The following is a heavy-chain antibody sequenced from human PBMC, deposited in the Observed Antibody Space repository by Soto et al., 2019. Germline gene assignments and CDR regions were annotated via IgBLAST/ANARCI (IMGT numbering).Heavy chain of an antibody. CDR1: GFTFSSYA. V-gene: IGHV3-64*01. J-gene: IGHJ4*02. CDR2: ISSNGGST. CDR3: ARTSGYAFDY. D-gene: IGHD5-12*01. Sequence: EVQLVESGGGLVQPGGSLRLSCAASGFTFSSYAMHWVRQAPGKGLEYVSVISSNGGSTYYANSVKGRFTISRDNSKNTADPQMGSLRAEDMAVYYCARTSGYAFDYWGQGTLVTVSS.